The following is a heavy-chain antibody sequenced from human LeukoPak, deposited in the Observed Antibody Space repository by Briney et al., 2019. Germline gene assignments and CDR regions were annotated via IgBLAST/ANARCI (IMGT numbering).Heavy chain of an antibody. Sequence: GGSLRLSCEGSGFTFSSYWMSWVRQAPGKGLEWVAVISYDGSNKYYADSVKGRFTISRDNSKNTLYLQMNSPRAEDTAVYYCASPSRPYDSSGYWAFDIWGQGTMVTVSS. CDR2: ISYDGSNK. J-gene: IGHJ3*02. V-gene: IGHV3-30-3*01. CDR1: GFTFSSYW. D-gene: IGHD3-22*01. CDR3: ASPSRPYDSSGYWAFDI.